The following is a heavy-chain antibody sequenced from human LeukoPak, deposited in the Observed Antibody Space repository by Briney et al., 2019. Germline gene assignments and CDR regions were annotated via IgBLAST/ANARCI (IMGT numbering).Heavy chain of an antibody. CDR3: AREGAAAAGKRRSSQFDY. CDR2: IWYDGSNK. J-gene: IGHJ4*02. V-gene: IGHV3-33*01. Sequence: GSLRLSFAASWFTFSSYGMHWVRPAPGKGLEWVAVIWYDGSNKYYADSVKGRFTISRDNSKNTLYLQMNSLRAEDTAVYYCAREGAAAAGKRRSSQFDYWGQGTLVTVSS. D-gene: IGHD6-13*01. CDR1: WFTFSSYG.